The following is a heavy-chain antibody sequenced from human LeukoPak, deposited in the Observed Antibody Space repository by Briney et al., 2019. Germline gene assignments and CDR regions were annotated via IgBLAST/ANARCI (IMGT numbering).Heavy chain of an antibody. CDR1: GFTFSSYA. Sequence: GESLKISCAASGFTFSSYAMSWVRQAPGKGLEWVSAISGSGGSTYYADSVKGRFTISRDNSKNTLYLQMNSLRAEDTAVYYCAKAKIAAAGLFDYWGQGTLVTVSS. CDR3: AKAKIAAAGLFDY. J-gene: IGHJ4*02. V-gene: IGHV3-23*01. CDR2: ISGSGGST. D-gene: IGHD6-13*01.